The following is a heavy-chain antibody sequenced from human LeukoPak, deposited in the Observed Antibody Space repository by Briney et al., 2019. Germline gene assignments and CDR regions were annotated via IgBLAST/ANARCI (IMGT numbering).Heavy chain of an antibody. CDR3: ARLNIVVVVAATPGWFDP. D-gene: IGHD2-15*01. CDR2: IYYSGST. V-gene: IGHV4-34*01. CDR1: GGSFSGYY. J-gene: IGHJ5*02. Sequence: SETLSLTCAVYGGSFSGYYWSWIRQPPGKGLEWIGSIYYSGSTYYNPSLKSRVTISVDTSKNQFSLKLSSVTAADTAVYYCARLNIVVVVAATPGWFDPWGQGTLVTVSS.